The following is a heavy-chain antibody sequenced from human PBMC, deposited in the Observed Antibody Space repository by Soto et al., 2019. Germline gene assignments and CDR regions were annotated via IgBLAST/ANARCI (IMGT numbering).Heavy chain of an antibody. J-gene: IGHJ5*02. CDR1: GFTFSSYS. V-gene: IGHV3-21*01. CDR2: ISSSSSYI. CDR3: ARDKYYDSSGTRGWFDP. D-gene: IGHD3-22*01. Sequence: EVQLVESGGGLVKPGGSLRLSCAASGFTFSSYSMNWVRQAPGKGLEWVSSISSSSSYIYYADSVKGRFTISRDNAKNSLYPQMNSLRAEDTAVYYCARDKYYDSSGTRGWFDPWGQGTLVTVSS.